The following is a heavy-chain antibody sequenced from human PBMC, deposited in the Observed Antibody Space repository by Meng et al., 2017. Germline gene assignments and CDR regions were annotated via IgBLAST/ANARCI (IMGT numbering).Heavy chain of an antibody. V-gene: IGHV3-15*01. J-gene: IGHJ4*02. CDR2: IKSNADGGTT. CDR1: GFTFSNAW. CDR3: ATGAAATDH. Sequence: VEVAGCGGGLVKPGGTLRLSCAASGFTFSNAWMSWVRQAPGKGLEWVGRIKSNADGGTTDYAAPVKGRFSISRDDSKNTLYLQMNSLKTEDTAVYFCATGAAATDHWGQGTLVTVSS. D-gene: IGHD6-13*01.